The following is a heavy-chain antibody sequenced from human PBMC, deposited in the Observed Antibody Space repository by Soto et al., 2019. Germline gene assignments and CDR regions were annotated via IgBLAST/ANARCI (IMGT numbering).Heavy chain of an antibody. CDR3: ATSLLYYYDSSGYYLPRDAFDI. V-gene: IGHV1-18*01. D-gene: IGHD3-22*01. CDR1: GYTFTSYG. CDR2: ISAYNGKT. Sequence: ASVKVSCKASGYTFTSYGISWVRQAPGQGLEWIGWISAYNGKTNYAQKLQGRVTMTEDTSTDTAYMELSSLRSEDTAVYYCATSLLYYYDSSGYYLPRDAFDIWGQGTMVTVSS. J-gene: IGHJ3*02.